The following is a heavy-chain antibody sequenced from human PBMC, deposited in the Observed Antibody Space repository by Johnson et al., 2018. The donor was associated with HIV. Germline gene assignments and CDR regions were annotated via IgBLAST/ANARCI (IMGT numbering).Heavy chain of an antibody. CDR1: GFTFSSYW. D-gene: IGHD6-19*01. V-gene: IGHV3-7*02. CDR3: ARGRAVAGTRAFDI. Sequence: VQLVESGGGVVQPGRSLRLSCAASGFTFSSYWMSWVRQAPGKGLEWVANIKQDGSEKYYVDSVKGRFTISRDNAKNSLYLQMNSLRAEDTAVYYCARGRAVAGTRAFDIWGQGTMVTVSS. CDR2: IKQDGSEK. J-gene: IGHJ3*02.